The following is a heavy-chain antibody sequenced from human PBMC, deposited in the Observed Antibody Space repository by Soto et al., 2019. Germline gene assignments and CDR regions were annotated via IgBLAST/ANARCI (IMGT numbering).Heavy chain of an antibody. D-gene: IGHD6-13*01. CDR1: GYTFTSYG. V-gene: IGHV1-18*01. J-gene: IGHJ6*02. CDR3: AREPAPAMQQLVRTLVYYYDGMDV. CDR2: ISAYNGNT. Sequence: QVQLLQSGAEVKKPGASVKVSCKASGYTFTSYGISWVRQAPGQGLEWMGWISAYNGNTNYAQKLQGRVTMTTDTSTRTGCMELRSRRSDATALYCCAREPAPAMQQLVRTLVYYYDGMDVWGQGTTVTVSS.